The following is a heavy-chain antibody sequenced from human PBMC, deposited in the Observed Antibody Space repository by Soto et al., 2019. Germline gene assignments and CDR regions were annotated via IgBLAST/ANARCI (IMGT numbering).Heavy chain of an antibody. J-gene: IGHJ5*02. CDR1: GFTFSSYW. Sequence: GGSLRLSCAASGFTFSSYWMHWVRQAPGKGLVWVSRIKSDGSNTNYADSVKGRFTISRDNAKNTLYLQMNSLGAEDTAVYYCARERYCSSTSCYALGTGFDPWGQGTLVTVSS. D-gene: IGHD2-2*01. CDR3: ARERYCSSTSCYALGTGFDP. CDR2: IKSDGSNT. V-gene: IGHV3-74*01.